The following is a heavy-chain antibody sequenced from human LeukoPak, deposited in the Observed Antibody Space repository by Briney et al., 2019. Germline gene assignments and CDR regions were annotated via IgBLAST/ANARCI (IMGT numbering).Heavy chain of an antibody. V-gene: IGHV1-24*01. D-gene: IGHD2-15*01. CDR3: AGCSGGSCYSALLGY. CDR2: FDPEDGET. CDR1: GYTLTELS. Sequence: ASVKVSCKVSGYTLTELSMHWVRQAPGKGLEWMGGFDPEDGETIYAQKFQGRVTMTEDTSTDTAYMELSSLRSEDTAVYYCAGCSGGSCYSALLGYWGQGTLVTVSS. J-gene: IGHJ4*02.